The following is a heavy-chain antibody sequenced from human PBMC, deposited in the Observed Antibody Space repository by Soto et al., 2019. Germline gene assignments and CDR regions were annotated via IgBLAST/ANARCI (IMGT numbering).Heavy chain of an antibody. CDR3: ARVPMI. CDR2: IYHSGST. CDR1: GGSISSGGYS. Sequence: PSETLSLTCAVSGGSISSGGYSWSWIRQPPGKGLDWIGYIYHSGSTYYSPSLKSRVTISVDRSKNQFSLKLSSVTAADTAVYYCARVPMIWGQGTLVTVSS. D-gene: IGHD3-22*01. V-gene: IGHV4-30-2*01. J-gene: IGHJ4*02.